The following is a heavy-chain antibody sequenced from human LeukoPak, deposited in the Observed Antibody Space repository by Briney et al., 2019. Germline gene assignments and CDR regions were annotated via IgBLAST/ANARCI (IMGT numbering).Heavy chain of an antibody. CDR2: ISAQHGQT. D-gene: IGHD2-8*01. Sequence: GPVKVSCKASGYTFTSYGISWVRQAPGQGLEWMGWISAQHGQTEYAPNSQDRVTMTTDTYTNTAYMELRSLRSDDTAVYYCAGSLGYCTSNVCYLKYWGQGTLVTVSS. V-gene: IGHV1-18*01. CDR1: GYTFTSYG. J-gene: IGHJ4*02. CDR3: AGSLGYCTSNVCYLKY.